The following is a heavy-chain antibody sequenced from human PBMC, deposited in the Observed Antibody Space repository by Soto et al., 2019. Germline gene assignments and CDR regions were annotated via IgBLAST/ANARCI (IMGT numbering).Heavy chain of an antibody. CDR3: AKGKTYYYDSRGYSNPFHYYYGMDV. CDR1: GGSISSYY. CDR2: IYYSGST. D-gene: IGHD3-22*01. V-gene: IGHV4-59*01. J-gene: IGHJ6*02. Sequence: SETLSLTCTVSGGSISSYYWSWIRQPPGKGLEWIGYIYYSGSTNYNPSLKSRVTISVDTSKNQFSLKLSSVTAADTAVYYCAKGKTYYYDSRGYSNPFHYYYGMDVWGQGTTVTVSS.